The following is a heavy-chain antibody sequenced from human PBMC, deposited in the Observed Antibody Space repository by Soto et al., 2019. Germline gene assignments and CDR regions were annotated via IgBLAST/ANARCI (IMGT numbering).Heavy chain of an antibody. D-gene: IGHD3-3*01. J-gene: IGHJ5*02. CDR3: TRVPDLRFLERLSPGHWFDP. Sequence: PGGSLRLSCTASGFTFGDYAMSWFRQAPGKGLEWVGFIRSKAYGGTTEYAASVKGRFTISRDDSKSIAYLQMNSLKTEDTAVYYCTRVPDLRFLERLSPGHWFDPWGQGTLVTVSS. CDR1: GFTFGDYA. V-gene: IGHV3-49*03. CDR2: IRSKAYGGTT.